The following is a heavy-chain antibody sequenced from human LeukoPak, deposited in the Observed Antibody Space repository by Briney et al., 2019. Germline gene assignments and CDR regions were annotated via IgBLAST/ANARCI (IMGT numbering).Heavy chain of an antibody. CDR3: ARLMSSGYSASCDY. Sequence: IYPGYSDTRYSPSFQGQVTISADTSISTAYLQWSSLKASDTAMYYCARLMSSGYSASCDYWGQGTLVTVSS. CDR2: IYPGYSDT. J-gene: IGHJ4*02. V-gene: IGHV5-51*01. D-gene: IGHD3-22*01.